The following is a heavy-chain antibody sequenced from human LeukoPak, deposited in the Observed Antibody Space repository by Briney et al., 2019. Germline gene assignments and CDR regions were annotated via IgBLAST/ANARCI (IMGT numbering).Heavy chain of an antibody. V-gene: IGHV3-21*01. D-gene: IGHD6-13*01. CDR2: ISSSSSYI. CDR3: ARAQAAAGTD. CDR1: GFTFSSFS. Sequence: PGGSLRLSCAASGFTFSSFSMNWVRQAPGKGLEWVSSISSSSSYIYYADSVKGRFTISRDNAKNSLYLQMNSLRAEDTAVYYCARAQAAAGTDWGQGTLVTVSS. J-gene: IGHJ4*02.